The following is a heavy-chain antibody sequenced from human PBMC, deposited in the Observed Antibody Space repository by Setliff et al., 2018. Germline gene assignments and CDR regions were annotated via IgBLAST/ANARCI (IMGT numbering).Heavy chain of an antibody. D-gene: IGHD4-17*01. CDR1: GGSFSGYY. J-gene: IGHJ4*02. CDR3: ARVPDDYGDSGVIDH. V-gene: IGHV4-34*01. Sequence: KPSETLSLTCAVYGGSFSGYYGSWIRQPPGKRLEWIGEINDSGSTNYNPSLKSRVTIPVDTSKNRISLRLTSVTDADTAVYYCARVPDDYGDSGVIDHWGQGTLVTVSS. CDR2: INDSGST.